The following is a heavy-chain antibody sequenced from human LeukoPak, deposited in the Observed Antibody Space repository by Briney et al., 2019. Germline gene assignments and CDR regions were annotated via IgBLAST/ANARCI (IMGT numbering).Heavy chain of an antibody. V-gene: IGHV3-21*01. CDR3: ARETMYYYDSSGYTD. CDR1: GFTFSSYG. Sequence: GGSLRLSRAASGFTFSSYGMHWVRQAPGKGLEWVSSISGNSSSIYYADSLKGRFTISRDSAKNSLYLQMNSLRAEDTAVYYCARETMYYYDSSGYTDWGQGTLVTVSS. J-gene: IGHJ4*02. D-gene: IGHD3-22*01. CDR2: ISGNSSSI.